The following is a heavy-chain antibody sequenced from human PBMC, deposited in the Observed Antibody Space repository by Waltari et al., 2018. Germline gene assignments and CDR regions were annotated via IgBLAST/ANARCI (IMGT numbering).Heavy chain of an antibody. CDR1: GCSISTNYN. D-gene: IGHD4-17*01. V-gene: IGHV4-39*01. CDR3: GRIAFGDEGGYFQY. J-gene: IGHJ1*01. CDR2: MQYRGST. Sequence: LQLQESGPGLVKSSETLSLTCTVSGCSISTNYNWGWIRQPPGKGLEWMGNMQYRGSTFYNPSLESRVTISLDTWKNQFSLRLSSVGAADTAVYFCGRIAFGDEGGYFQYWGQGTLVTVSS.